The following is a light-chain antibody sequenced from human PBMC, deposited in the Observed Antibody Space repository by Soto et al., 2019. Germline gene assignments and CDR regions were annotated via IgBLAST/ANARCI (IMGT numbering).Light chain of an antibody. Sequence: DIQMTQSPSSLSASVGDRVTITCRASQSISYYLNWYQQKQGRAPRLLIYSTSTLQSGGPSKFSGSASGTDFTLHIRSLQPEDFATYYCQQSYSTPRRLGQGTKVDIK. CDR2: STS. V-gene: IGKV1-39*01. CDR3: QQSYSTPRR. J-gene: IGKJ1*01. CDR1: QSISYY.